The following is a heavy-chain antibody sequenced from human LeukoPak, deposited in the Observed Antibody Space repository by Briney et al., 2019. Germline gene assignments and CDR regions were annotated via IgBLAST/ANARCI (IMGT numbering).Heavy chain of an antibody. CDR3: AKDEGDMVRGVIISPVFDY. D-gene: IGHD3-10*01. V-gene: IGHV3-23*01. CDR2: ISGSGDST. CDR1: GFTFSSYA. Sequence: GGSLRLSCAASGFTFSSYAMSWVRQAPGRGLEWVSVISGSGDSTYYADSVKGRFTISRANSENTLYLQMNSLRAEDTAVYYCAKDEGDMVRGVIISPVFDYWGQGTLVTVSS. J-gene: IGHJ4*02.